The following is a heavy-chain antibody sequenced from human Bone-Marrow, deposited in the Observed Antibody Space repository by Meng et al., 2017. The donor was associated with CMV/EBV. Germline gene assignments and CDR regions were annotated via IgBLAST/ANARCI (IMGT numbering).Heavy chain of an antibody. Sequence: ASVKVSCKASGYTFTGYYMHWVRQAPGQGLEWMGWINPNSGGTNYAQKFQGRVTMTRDTSISTAYMELSRLRSDDTAVYYCARPLESVGSGSYYYYYGMDVWGQGTTVTVSS. D-gene: IGHD3-10*01. J-gene: IGHJ6*02. CDR3: ARPLESVGSGSYYYYYGMDV. V-gene: IGHV1-2*02. CDR1: GYTFTGYY. CDR2: INPNSGGT.